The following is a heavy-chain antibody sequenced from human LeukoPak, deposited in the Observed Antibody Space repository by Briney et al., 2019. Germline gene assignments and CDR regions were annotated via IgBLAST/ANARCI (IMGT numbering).Heavy chain of an antibody. Sequence: SETLSLTCAVYGGSFSGYYWSWIRQPPGKGLEWIGEINHSGSTNYNPSLKSRVTISVDTSKNQFSLKLSSVTAADTAVYYCATGGPGYSSSWSDYGGQGTLVTGSS. CDR1: GGSFSGYY. J-gene: IGHJ4*02. CDR2: INHSGST. D-gene: IGHD6-13*01. CDR3: ATGGPGYSSSWSDY. V-gene: IGHV4-34*01.